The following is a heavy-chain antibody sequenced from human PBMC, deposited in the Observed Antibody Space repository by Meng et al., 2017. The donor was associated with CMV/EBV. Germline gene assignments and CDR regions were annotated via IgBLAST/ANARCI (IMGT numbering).Heavy chain of an antibody. CDR3: ARDLKVVPIVYYYGMDV. J-gene: IGHJ6*02. CDR1: GFTFSSYA. D-gene: IGHD2-2*01. V-gene: IGHV3-30-3*01. CDR2: ISYDGSNK. Sequence: GGSLRLSCAASGFTFSSYAMHWVRQAPGKGLEWVAVISYDGSNKYYADSVKGRFTISRDNSKNTLYLQMNSLRAEDTAVYYCARDLKVVPIVYYYGMDVWGQGTTVTVSS.